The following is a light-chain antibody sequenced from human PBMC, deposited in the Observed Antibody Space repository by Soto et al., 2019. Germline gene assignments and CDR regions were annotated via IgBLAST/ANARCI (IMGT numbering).Light chain of an antibody. V-gene: IGLV1-47*01. CDR2: RNN. CDR3: AAWDDSLSGYV. Sequence: QPVLTQPPSASGTPGQRVTISCSGSSSNIGSNYVHWYQHLPGTAPKLLIYRNNQRPSGVPDRFSGSKSGTSASLAISGLRSEDVADYYCAAWDDSLSGYVLGTGTKVTVL. J-gene: IGLJ1*01. CDR1: SSNIGSNY.